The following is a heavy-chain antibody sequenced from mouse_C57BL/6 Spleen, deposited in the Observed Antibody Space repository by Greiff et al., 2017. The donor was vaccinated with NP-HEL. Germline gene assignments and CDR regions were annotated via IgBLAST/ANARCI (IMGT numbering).Heavy chain of an antibody. CDR2: IYPRSGNT. J-gene: IGHJ4*01. CDR1: GYTFTSYG. D-gene: IGHD2-3*01. V-gene: IGHV1-81*01. CDR3: ARRDDGGYYGNYAMDY. Sequence: VQLQQSGAELARPGASVKLSCKASGYTFTSYGISWVKQRTGQGLEWIGEIYPRSGNTYYNEKFKGKATLTADKSSSTAYMELCSLTSEDSAFYFCARRDDGGYYGNYAMDYWGQGTSVTVSA.